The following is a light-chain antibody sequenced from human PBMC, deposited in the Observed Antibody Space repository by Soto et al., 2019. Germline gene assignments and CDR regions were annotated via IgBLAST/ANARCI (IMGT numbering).Light chain of an antibody. V-gene: IGKV1-5*03. CDR1: QSISGW. CDR3: QQYHTYS. J-gene: IGKJ1*01. Sequence: DIQMTQSPSTLSASVGDRVIITCRTSQSISGWMAWYQQKPGKAPNLLIYKTLKTGVPSRFSGSGSGTEFTLIISSLQPDEFATYYGQQYHTYSFGQGTTVEIK. CDR2: K.